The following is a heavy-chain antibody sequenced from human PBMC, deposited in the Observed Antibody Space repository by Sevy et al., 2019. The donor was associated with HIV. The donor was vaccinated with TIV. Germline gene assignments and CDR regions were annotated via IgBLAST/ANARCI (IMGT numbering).Heavy chain of an antibody. J-gene: IGHJ4*02. V-gene: IGHV3-30*02. D-gene: IGHD2-21*01. CDR2: IRFDGNSK. CDR3: GRADCGGDCYLVFDY. Sequence: GGSLRLSCAASGFTFSTYGMHWVRQAPGKGLEWVAFIRFDGNSKYYADSVKGRFTIPRDNSKNTLVLQLNSLTAEDTVVYYCGRADCGGDCYLVFDYRGQGTLVTVSS. CDR1: GFTFSTYG.